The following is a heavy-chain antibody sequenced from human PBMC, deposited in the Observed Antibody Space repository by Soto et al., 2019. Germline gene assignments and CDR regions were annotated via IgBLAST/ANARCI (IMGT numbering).Heavy chain of an antibody. CDR3: GLGYCSRGHVCYRDY. CDR1: GITFVDFP. CDR2: TSHDGSER. Sequence: QVQLVESGGGVVQPGRSLRLSCEVSGITFVDFPMHWVRQAPGKGLEWVAATSHDGSERYYADSVKGRFTISRDNSKNTLYLHMTSRRPDDRLVCYRGLGYCSRGHVCYRDYWGQGTLVTVSP. D-gene: IGHD2-15*01. V-gene: IGHV3-30*03. J-gene: IGHJ4*02.